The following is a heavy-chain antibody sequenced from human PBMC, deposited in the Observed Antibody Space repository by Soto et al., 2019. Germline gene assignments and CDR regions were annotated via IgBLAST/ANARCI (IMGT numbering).Heavy chain of an antibody. CDR3: ARWDLDW. J-gene: IGHJ4*02. V-gene: IGHV3-33*01. CDR1: GFTFSHHG. Sequence: QVQLVESGGGVVQPGKSLRLSCAASGFTFSHHGIHWVRQAPGKGLEWVAVIWYDGSLKYYADSVQGRFIVSRDNSKNTVYLQMNSLRVEDTAVYYCARWDLDWWAQGTLVTVSS. CDR2: IWYDGSLK. D-gene: IGHD1-26*01.